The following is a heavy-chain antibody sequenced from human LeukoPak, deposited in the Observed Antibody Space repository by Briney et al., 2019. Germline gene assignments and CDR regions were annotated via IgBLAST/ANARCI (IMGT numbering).Heavy chain of an antibody. CDR3: ARGPLISSSTPYSYYMAV. Sequence: ASVKVSCKASGYTFTGYYMHWVRQAPGQGLEWMGWINPNSGGTNYAQKFQGRVTMTRDTSISTAYMELSRLRSDDTAVYYCARGPLISSSTPYSYYMAVWGKGTTVTVSS. CDR1: GYTFTGYY. CDR2: INPNSGGT. D-gene: IGHD6-6*01. J-gene: IGHJ6*03. V-gene: IGHV1-2*02.